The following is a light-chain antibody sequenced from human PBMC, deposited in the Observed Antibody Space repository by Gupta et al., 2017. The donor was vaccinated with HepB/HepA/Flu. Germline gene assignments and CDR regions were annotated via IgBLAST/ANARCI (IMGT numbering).Light chain of an antibody. CDR1: QSVSSY. Sequence: EIVLTQSPATLSLSPGERATLSCRASQSVSSYLAWYQQKPGQAPRLLIYDASNRATGIPARFSGRGSGTDFTLTISSLEPEDFAVYYCQQRSNWLSLTFGGGTKVEIK. V-gene: IGKV3-11*01. J-gene: IGKJ4*01. CDR2: DAS. CDR3: QQRSNWLSLT.